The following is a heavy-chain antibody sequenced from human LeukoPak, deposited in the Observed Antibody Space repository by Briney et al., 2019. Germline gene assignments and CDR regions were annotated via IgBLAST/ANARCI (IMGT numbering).Heavy chain of an antibody. Sequence: PGGSLRLSCAASGFTFSSYAMHWVRQAPGKGLEWVAVISYDGSNKYYADSVKGRFTISRDNSKNTLYLQMNSLRAEDTAVYYCAAGVRFPDAFDIWGQGTMVTVSS. J-gene: IGHJ3*02. CDR2: ISYDGSNK. CDR1: GFTFSSYA. V-gene: IGHV3-30-3*01. D-gene: IGHD3-3*01. CDR3: AAGVRFPDAFDI.